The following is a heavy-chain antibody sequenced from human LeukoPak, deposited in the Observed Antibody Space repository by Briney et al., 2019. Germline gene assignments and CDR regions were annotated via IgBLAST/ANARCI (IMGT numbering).Heavy chain of an antibody. Sequence: PGGSLRLSCAASGFTVNSYYMSWVRQAPGKGLEWVSVIYSGGSTYYTDSVKGRFTISRDNSKNTLYLQMNSLRTDDKAVYYCVFGLYSGTYHILDYWGQGTLVTVSS. D-gene: IGHD1-26*01. CDR2: IYSGGST. J-gene: IGHJ4*02. CDR1: GFTVNSYY. V-gene: IGHV3-66*02. CDR3: VFGLYSGTYHILDY.